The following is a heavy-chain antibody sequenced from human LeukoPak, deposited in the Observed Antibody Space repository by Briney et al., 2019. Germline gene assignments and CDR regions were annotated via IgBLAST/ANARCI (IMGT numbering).Heavy chain of an antibody. J-gene: IGHJ4*02. Sequence: SETLSLTCSVSGGSIRSGDYYWSWIRQPPGKGLEWIGYIHYSGITYYNPSLMSRVIISVDTSKNQFSLKLTSVTAADTAVYYCARDYGDYWGQGTLVTVSS. V-gene: IGHV4-30-4*08. CDR1: GGSIRSGDYY. CDR2: IHYSGIT. CDR3: ARDYGDY.